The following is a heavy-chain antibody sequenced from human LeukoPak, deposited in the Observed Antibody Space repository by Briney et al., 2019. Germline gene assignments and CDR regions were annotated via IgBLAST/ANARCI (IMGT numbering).Heavy chain of an antibody. D-gene: IGHD3-3*01. V-gene: IGHV4-59*12. CDR1: GGSISSYF. CDR2: IYYSGST. Sequence: SETLSLTCTVSGGSISSYFWSWIRQPPGKGLEWIGYIYYSGSTNYNPSLKSRVTISVDTSKNQFSLKLSSVTAADTAVYYCARILTERITIFGVGTGGYFDYWGQGTLVTVSS. CDR3: ARILTERITIFGVGTGGYFDY. J-gene: IGHJ4*02.